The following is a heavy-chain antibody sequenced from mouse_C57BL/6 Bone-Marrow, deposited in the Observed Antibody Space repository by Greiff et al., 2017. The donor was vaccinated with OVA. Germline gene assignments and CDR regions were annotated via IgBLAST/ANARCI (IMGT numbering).Heavy chain of an antibody. Sequence: EVMLVESGGDLVKPGGSLKLSCAASGFTFSSYGMSWVRQTPDKRLEWVATISSGGSYTYYPDSVKGRFTISRDNAKNTLYLQMSSLKSEDTAMYYCARGGYGNPFAYWGQGTLVTVSA. CDR2: ISSGGSYT. J-gene: IGHJ3*01. CDR1: GFTFSSYG. D-gene: IGHD2-1*01. V-gene: IGHV5-6*01. CDR3: ARGGYGNPFAY.